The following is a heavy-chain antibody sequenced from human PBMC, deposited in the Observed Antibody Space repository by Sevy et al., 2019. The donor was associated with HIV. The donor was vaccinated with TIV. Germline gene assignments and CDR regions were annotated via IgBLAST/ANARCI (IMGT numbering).Heavy chain of an antibody. Sequence: SDTLSLTCTVSGGSISSSSYYWGWIRQPPGKGLEWIGSIYYSGSTYYNPSLKSRVTISVDTSKNQFSLKLSSVTAADTAVYYCARHTDYYYGMDVWGQGTTVTVSS. CDR2: IYYSGST. CDR1: GGSISSSSYY. D-gene: IGHD4-17*01. J-gene: IGHJ6*02. V-gene: IGHV4-39*01. CDR3: ARHTDYYYGMDV.